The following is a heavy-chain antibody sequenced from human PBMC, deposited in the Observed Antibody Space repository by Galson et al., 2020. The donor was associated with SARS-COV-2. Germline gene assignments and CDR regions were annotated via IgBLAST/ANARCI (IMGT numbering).Heavy chain of an antibody. CDR1: GGSISGTDHY. V-gene: IGHV4-61*02. J-gene: IGHJ4*02. CDR2: IHSSGST. CDR3: AAGPVAGTGE. D-gene: IGHD6-19*01. Sequence: SETLSLTCAVSGGSISGTDHYWRWIRQPAGKGLEWIGRIHSSGSTNYNPSLKSRVAISVDTSKNQFSLKLTSVTAADTAVYFCAAGPVAGTGEWGQGTLVTVSS.